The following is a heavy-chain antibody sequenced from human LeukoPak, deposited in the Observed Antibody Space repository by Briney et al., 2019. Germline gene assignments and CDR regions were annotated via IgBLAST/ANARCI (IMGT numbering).Heavy chain of an antibody. CDR1: GGSFSGYY. J-gene: IGHJ6*02. D-gene: IGHD4-23*01. Sequence: SETLSLTCAVYGGSFSGYYWSWIRQPPGKGLEWIGEINHSGSTNYNPSLKSRVTISVDTSKNQFSLKLSSVTAADTAVYYCARTAGGNYYYNGMDVWGQGTTVTVSS. V-gene: IGHV4-34*01. CDR3: ARTAGGNYYYNGMDV. CDR2: INHSGST.